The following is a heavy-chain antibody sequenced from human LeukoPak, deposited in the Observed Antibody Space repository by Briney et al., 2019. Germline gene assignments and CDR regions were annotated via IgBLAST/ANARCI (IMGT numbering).Heavy chain of an antibody. CDR2: INKDGSSS. CDR1: GFTFTTSW. J-gene: IGHJ6*02. CDR3: AAATAAAGASNGMDV. Sequence: GGSLRLSCAASGFTFTTSWMNWVRQAPGKGLVWVSRINKDGSSSNYADSVKGRFTISRDNAKNTLYLQMNSLRIEDTAVYYCAAATAAAGASNGMDVWGQGTTVTVSS. V-gene: IGHV3-74*01. D-gene: IGHD6-13*01.